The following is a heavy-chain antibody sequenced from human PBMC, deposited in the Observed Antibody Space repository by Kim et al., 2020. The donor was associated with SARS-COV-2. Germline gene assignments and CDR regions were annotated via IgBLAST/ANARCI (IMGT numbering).Heavy chain of an antibody. CDR1: GFSFSDYG. Sequence: GGSLRLSCAASGFSFSDYGIHWVRQAPGKGLAWVAYIRYDGINKYYAESVQGRFTISRDNSKNTVFLLMNSLRVDDTGVYYCAREAGYDGFDSWGQGTPVTVSS. J-gene: IGHJ4*02. V-gene: IGHV3-30*02. CDR3: AREAGYDGFDS. CDR2: IRYDGINK. D-gene: IGHD1-1*01.